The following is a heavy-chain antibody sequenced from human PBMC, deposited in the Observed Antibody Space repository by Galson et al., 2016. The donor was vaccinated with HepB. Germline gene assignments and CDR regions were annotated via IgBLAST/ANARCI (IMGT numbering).Heavy chain of an antibody. CDR1: GFTFSDYY. Sequence: SLRLSCAASGFTFSDYYMTWIRQAPGKGLEWVSDISSSGSDTNYADSVKGRFTISRDNAKNSLYLQMNSLRAEDTAVYSCARGRGRTYYFDYWGQGTLVTVSS. D-gene: IGHD3-10*01. CDR3: ARGRGRTYYFDY. CDR2: ISSSGSDT. V-gene: IGHV3-11*06. J-gene: IGHJ4*02.